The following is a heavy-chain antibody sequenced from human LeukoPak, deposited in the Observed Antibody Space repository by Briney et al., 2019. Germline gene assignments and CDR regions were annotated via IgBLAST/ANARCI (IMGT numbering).Heavy chain of an antibody. CDR2: INHSGST. D-gene: IGHD3-10*01. CDR1: GGSFSGYY. V-gene: IGHV4-34*01. Sequence: PSETLSLTCAVYGGSFSGYYWSWIRQPPGKGLEWIGEINHSGSTNYNPSLKSRVTISVDTSKNQFSLKLSSVTAADTAVYYCARRQYYGSGSRVNWFDPWGQGTLVTVSS. CDR3: ARRQYYGSGSRVNWFDP. J-gene: IGHJ5*02.